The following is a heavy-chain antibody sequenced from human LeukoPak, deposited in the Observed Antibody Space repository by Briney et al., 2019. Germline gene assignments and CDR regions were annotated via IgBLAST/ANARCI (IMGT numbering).Heavy chain of an antibody. CDR2: ISAYNGNT. D-gene: IGHD3-9*01. CDR3: ARDNGWLLYRPYYFDY. J-gene: IGHJ4*02. CDR1: GYTFTSYG. V-gene: IGHV1-18*04. Sequence: ASVKVSCKASGYTFTSYGIRWVRQAPGQGLEWMGWISAYNGNTNYAQKLQGRVTMTTDTSTSTAYMELRSLRSDDTAVYYCARDNGWLLYRPYYFDYWGQGTLVTVSS.